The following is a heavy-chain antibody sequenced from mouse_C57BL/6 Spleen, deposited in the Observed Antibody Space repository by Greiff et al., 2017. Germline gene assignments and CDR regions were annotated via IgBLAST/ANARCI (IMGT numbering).Heavy chain of an antibody. V-gene: IGHV5-17*01. D-gene: IGHD3-2*02. Sequence: EVHLVESGGGLVKPGGSLKLSCAASGFTFSDYGMHWVRQAPEKGLEWVAYISSGSSTIYYADTVKGRFTISRDNAKNTLFLQMTSLRSEDTAMYYCAITAQAYGYAMDYWGQGTSVTVSS. CDR3: AITAQAYGYAMDY. J-gene: IGHJ4*01. CDR2: ISSGSSTI. CDR1: GFTFSDYG.